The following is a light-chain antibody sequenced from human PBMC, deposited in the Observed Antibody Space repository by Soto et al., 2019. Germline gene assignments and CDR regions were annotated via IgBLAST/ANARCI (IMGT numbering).Light chain of an antibody. J-gene: IGLJ2*01. CDR1: SSNIGSNT. CDR2: ANH. CDR3: GVGDDSLNGVV. Sequence: QSVLTQPPSASETPGQTVTISCSGSSSNIGSNTVNWYQQVPGTAPKLLMYANHYRPSGVPDRFSGSKCGTSASRAISGLQSEDEGVFFCGVGDDSLNGVVFGGGTQLPAL. V-gene: IGLV1-44*01.